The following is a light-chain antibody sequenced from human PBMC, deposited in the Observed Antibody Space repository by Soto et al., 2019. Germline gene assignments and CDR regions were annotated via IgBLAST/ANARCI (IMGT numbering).Light chain of an antibody. V-gene: IGKV3-15*01. CDR1: QSVSSN. J-gene: IGKJ2*01. CDR2: GAS. CDR3: QQYNNWPPYT. Sequence: EIVMTQSPATLSVSPGERATLSCRASQSVSSNLAWYQQKPGQAPRLLIYGASTRATGIPARFSGSGSGTEFTLTISSLQSEDFAVYYCQQYNNWPPYTFGQWTKRAIK.